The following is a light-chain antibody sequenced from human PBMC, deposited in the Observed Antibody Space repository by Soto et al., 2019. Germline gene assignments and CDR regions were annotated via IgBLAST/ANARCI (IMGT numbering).Light chain of an antibody. Sequence: PGERVTLSCSPSQSVISSYLTWYQQKPGQAPKLLIYRASTRATGIRARFSGSGSGTDFTLTNSSLQPEDFAVYYCQQDDNLSPLTFGRGTKVDIK. CDR3: QQDDNLSPLT. CDR1: QSVISSY. CDR2: RAS. V-gene: IGKV3D-7*01. J-gene: IGKJ4*01.